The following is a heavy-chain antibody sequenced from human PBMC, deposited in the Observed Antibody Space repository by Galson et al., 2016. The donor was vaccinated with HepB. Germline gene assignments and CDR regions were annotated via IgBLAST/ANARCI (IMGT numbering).Heavy chain of an antibody. Sequence: TLSLTCTVSGGSVSSGGNYWTWIRQHPRKGLEWIGYIYYSGSTYYNPSLNSPVTISLDTSKNQFSLKLSYVTVADTAVYYCARYLRGSRSSMFDYWGQGTLVTVSS. CDR1: GGSVSSGGNY. CDR2: IYYSGST. V-gene: IGHV4-31*01. CDR3: ARYLRGSRSSMFDY. J-gene: IGHJ4*02. D-gene: IGHD6-6*01.